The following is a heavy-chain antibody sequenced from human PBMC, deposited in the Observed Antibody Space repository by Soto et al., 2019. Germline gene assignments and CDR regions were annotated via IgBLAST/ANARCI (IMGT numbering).Heavy chain of an antibody. J-gene: IGHJ5*02. Sequence: WGSLRVSCASPGLTFSGSAMHRVRHASGKGLEWVGGIRSKANSYSTAYPASVKGRFTISRDDSKNTAYLPMNSLKTEDTAVYYCTSVNTLVWFDPWGQGTMVTVSS. D-gene: IGHD3-16*01. CDR3: TSVNTLVWFDP. V-gene: IGHV3-73*01. CDR1: GLTFSGSA. CDR2: IRSKANSYST.